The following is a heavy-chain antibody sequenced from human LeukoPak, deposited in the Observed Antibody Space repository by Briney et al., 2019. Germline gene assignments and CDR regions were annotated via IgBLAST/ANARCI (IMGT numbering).Heavy chain of an antibody. Sequence: PGGSLRLSCAASGFTFSSYAMHWVRQAPGKGLEWVAVISYDGSNKYYADSVKGRFTISRDNSKNTLYLQMNSLRAEDTAVYYCARKDGDYWGQGILVTVSS. CDR2: ISYDGSNK. CDR3: ARKDGDY. V-gene: IGHV3-30-3*01. J-gene: IGHJ4*02. D-gene: IGHD2-15*01. CDR1: GFTFSSYA.